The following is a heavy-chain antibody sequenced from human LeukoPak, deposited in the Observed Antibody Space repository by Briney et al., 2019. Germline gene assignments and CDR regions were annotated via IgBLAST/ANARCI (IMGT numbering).Heavy chain of an antibody. CDR3: ARDVLSIAARPSDY. J-gene: IGHJ4*02. CDR1: GFTFSSYW. CDR2: INSDGSST. V-gene: IGHV3-74*01. Sequence: GGSLRLSCAASGFTFSSYWMHWVRQAPGKGLVWVSRINSDGSSTSYADSVKGRFTISRDNAKNTLYLQMNSLRPEDTAVYYCARDVLSIAARPSDYWGQGTLVTVSS. D-gene: IGHD6-6*01.